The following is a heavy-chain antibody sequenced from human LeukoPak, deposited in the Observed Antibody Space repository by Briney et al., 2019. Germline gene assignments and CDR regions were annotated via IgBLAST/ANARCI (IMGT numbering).Heavy chain of an antibody. V-gene: IGHV3-23*01. J-gene: IGHJ4*02. Sequence: GGSLRLSCGAPGFTFSTYGMTWVRQAPGKGLEWVSGMSDSGTNTYYADSVKGRFTISRDNSKNTLYLQMNSLRAEDTAVYYCAKNPLDIVVVPAAPFDYWGQGTLVTVSS. CDR3: AKNPLDIVVVPAAPFDY. CDR2: MSDSGTNT. D-gene: IGHD2-2*01. CDR1: GFTFSTYG.